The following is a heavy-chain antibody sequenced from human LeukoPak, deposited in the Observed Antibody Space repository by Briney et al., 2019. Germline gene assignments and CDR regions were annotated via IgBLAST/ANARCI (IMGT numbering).Heavy chain of an antibody. D-gene: IGHD4-17*01. CDR3: ARDRSLTDYGDYRAYFDY. J-gene: IGHJ4*02. CDR2: IIPIFGTA. V-gene: IGHV1-69*13. Sequence: GASVKVSCKASGYTFTGYYMHWVRQAPGQGLDWMGGIIPIFGTANYAQKFQGRVTITADESTSTAYMELSSLRSEDTAVYYCARDRSLTDYGDYRAYFDYWGQGTLVTVSS. CDR1: GYTFTGYY.